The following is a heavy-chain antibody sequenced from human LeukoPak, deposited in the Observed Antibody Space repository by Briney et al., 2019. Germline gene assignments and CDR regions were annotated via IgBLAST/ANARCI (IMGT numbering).Heavy chain of an antibody. CDR3: AKEYTGTFSPFPSYFDN. Sequence: PGGSLRLSCAASGFTFSTFAMIWVRQPPGKGLEWVSSIFPSGGEIHYADSVRGRFTISRDNSKSTLSLQMNSLRAEDTAIYYCAKEYTGTFSPFPSYFDNWGQGTLVTVSS. CDR1: GFTFSTFA. CDR2: IFPSGGEI. J-gene: IGHJ4*02. V-gene: IGHV3-23*01. D-gene: IGHD1-26*01.